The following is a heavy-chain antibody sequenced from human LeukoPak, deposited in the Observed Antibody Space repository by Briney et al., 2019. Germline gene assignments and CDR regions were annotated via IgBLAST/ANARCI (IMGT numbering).Heavy chain of an antibody. CDR2: IYYSGST. Sequence: PSETLSLTCTVSGGSISSSSYYWGWIRQPPGKGLEWIGSIYYSGSTYYNPSLKSRVTISVDTSKNQFSLKLRSVTAADTAVYYCASPLYSSGWYGMDVWGQGTTVTVSS. V-gene: IGHV4-39*01. CDR1: GGSISSSSYY. CDR3: ASPLYSSGWYGMDV. D-gene: IGHD6-19*01. J-gene: IGHJ6*02.